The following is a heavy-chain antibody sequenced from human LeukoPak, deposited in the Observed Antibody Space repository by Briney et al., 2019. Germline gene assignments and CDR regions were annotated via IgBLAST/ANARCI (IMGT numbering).Heavy chain of an antibody. V-gene: IGHV3-73*01. CDR1: GFTFSGSA. CDR2: IRSKANSYAT. Sequence: GGSLRLSCAASGFTFSGSAMHWVRQASGKGLEGVGRIRSKANSYATAYAASVKGRFTISRDDSKNTAYLQMNSLKTEDTAVYYCTRLGSSGWYNWFDPWAREPWSPSPQ. J-gene: IGHJ5*02. CDR3: TRLGSSGWYNWFDP. D-gene: IGHD6-19*01.